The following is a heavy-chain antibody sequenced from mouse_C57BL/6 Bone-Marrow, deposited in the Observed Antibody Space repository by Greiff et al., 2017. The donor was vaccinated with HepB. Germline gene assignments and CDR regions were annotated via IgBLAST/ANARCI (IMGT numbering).Heavy chain of an antibody. Sequence: EVQLQQSGPELVKPGASVKISCKASGYTFTDYYMNWVKQSHGKSLEWIGDINPNNGGTSYNQKFKGKATLTVDKSTSTAYMELSSLTSEDSAVYYCARGVFTTVVEPYYYAMDYWGQGTSVTVSS. J-gene: IGHJ4*01. CDR2: INPNNGGT. V-gene: IGHV1-26*01. CDR3: ARGVFTTVVEPYYYAMDY. D-gene: IGHD1-1*01. CDR1: GYTFTDYY.